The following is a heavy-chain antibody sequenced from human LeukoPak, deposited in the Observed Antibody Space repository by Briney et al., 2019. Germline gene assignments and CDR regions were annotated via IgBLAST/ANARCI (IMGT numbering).Heavy chain of an antibody. CDR1: GYTFTSYD. J-gene: IGHJ4*02. V-gene: IGHV1-8*01. Sequence: ASVKVSCKASGYTFTSYDINWVRQATGQGLEWMGWMNPNSGNTGYAQKFQGRVTMTRNTSISTAYMELSSLRSEDTAVYYCARTGLLWFGELLDYWGQGTLVTVSS. CDR3: ARTGLLWFGELLDY. D-gene: IGHD3-10*01. CDR2: MNPNSGNT.